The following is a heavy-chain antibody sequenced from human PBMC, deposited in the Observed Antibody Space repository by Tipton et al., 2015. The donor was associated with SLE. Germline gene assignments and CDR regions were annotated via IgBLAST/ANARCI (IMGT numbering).Heavy chain of an antibody. CDR2: ISGDNDNT. D-gene: IGHD4/OR15-4a*01. V-gene: IGHV1-18*04. J-gene: IGHJ4*02. CDR1: GYTFTTYH. Sequence: QLVQSGAEVKKPGASVRVSCKASGYTFTTYHMHWVRQAPGQGLEWMGWISGDNDNTNYAQRLQGRVTMTTDTSTSTAYMELRSLTSDDTAVYYCARSRGANGPDYWGQGTLVTVSS. CDR3: ARSRGANGPDY.